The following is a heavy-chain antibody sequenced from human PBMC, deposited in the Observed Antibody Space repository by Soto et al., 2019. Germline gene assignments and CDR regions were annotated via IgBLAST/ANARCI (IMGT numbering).Heavy chain of an antibody. CDR3: ARVHVMVVAGSTFDY. D-gene: IGHD6-19*01. CDR2: IYHGGTT. Sequence: KTSETLSLTCTFSCYSIISGSYWAWIRQPPGKGPEWIASIYHGGTTFYNPSLKSRVTISVDTSNNQFSLKLTSVTAADTAVYYCARVHVMVVAGSTFDYWGHGTLVTVSS. J-gene: IGHJ4*01. CDR1: CYSIISGSY. V-gene: IGHV4-38-2*02.